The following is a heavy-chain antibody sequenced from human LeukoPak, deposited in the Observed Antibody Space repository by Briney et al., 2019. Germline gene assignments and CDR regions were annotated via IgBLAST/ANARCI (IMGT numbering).Heavy chain of an antibody. D-gene: IGHD3-22*01. CDR2: IRNDGSII. J-gene: IGHJ4*02. Sequence: GGSLRLSCAASGFTFSSYGMHWIRQAPGKGLEWVAFIRNDGSIIYNADSVKGRFTISRDNSKNTLYLQMNSLRADDTAVYYCARAGSSGSVDYWGQGTVVTVSS. CDR1: GFTFSSYG. V-gene: IGHV3-30*02. CDR3: ARAGSSGSVDY.